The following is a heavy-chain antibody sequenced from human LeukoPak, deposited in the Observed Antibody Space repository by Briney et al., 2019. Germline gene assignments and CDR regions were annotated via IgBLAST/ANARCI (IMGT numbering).Heavy chain of an antibody. CDR3: ARDFIVLMVYESGYYGMDV. J-gene: IGHJ6*02. Sequence: ASVKVSCKASGYTFTSYYMHWVRQAPGQGLEWMGIINPSGGSTSYAQKYQGRVTMTRDTSTSTVYMELSSLRSGDTAVYYCARDFIVLMVYESGYYGMDVWGQGTTVTVSS. CDR2: INPSGGST. V-gene: IGHV1-46*01. CDR1: GYTFTSYY. D-gene: IGHD2-8*01.